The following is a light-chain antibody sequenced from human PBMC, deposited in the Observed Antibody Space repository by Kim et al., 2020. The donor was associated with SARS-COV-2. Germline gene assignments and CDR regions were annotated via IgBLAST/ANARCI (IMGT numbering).Light chain of an antibody. CDR1: KLGDKY. CDR3: QAWDSGTAVV. Sequence: SYELTQPPSVSVSPGQTASITRSGDKLGDKYVFWYQQKPGQSPVLVIYQDTKRPSGIPERFSASNSGNTATLTISGTQATDEADYYCQAWDSGTAVVFVG. CDR2: QDT. J-gene: IGLJ2*01. V-gene: IGLV3-1*01.